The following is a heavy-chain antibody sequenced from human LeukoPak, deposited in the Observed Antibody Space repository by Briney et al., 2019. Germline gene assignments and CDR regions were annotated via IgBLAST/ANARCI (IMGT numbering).Heavy chain of an antibody. Sequence: ASVKVSCKASGGTFSSYAISWVRQAPGQGLEWMGGIIPIFGTANYAQKFQGRVTITADESTSTAYMELSSLRSDDTAVYYCARGGVGAGTGAFDLWGQGTMVTVSS. V-gene: IGHV1-69*13. CDR1: GGTFSSYA. CDR2: IIPIFGTA. CDR3: ARGGVGAGTGAFDL. J-gene: IGHJ3*01. D-gene: IGHD6-19*01.